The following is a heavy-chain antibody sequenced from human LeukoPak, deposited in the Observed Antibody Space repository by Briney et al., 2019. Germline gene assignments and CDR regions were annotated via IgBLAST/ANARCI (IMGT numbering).Heavy chain of an antibody. CDR2: ISGSGGTT. CDR1: GFTFSKYG. CDR3: ARDRKYSSGWYDY. Sequence: GGSLRLSCAASGFTFSKYGMSWVRQAPGKGLEWVSVISGSGGTTYYADSVKGRFSISRDNSKNTLYLQMNSLRAEDTAVYYCARDRKYSSGWYDYWGQGNLVTVSS. D-gene: IGHD6-19*01. V-gene: IGHV3-23*01. J-gene: IGHJ4*02.